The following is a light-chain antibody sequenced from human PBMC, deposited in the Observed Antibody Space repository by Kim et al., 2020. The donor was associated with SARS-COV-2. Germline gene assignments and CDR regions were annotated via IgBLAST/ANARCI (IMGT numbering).Light chain of an antibody. Sequence: SSELTQDPAVSVALGQTVRITCQGDSLRGYYASWYQQKPGQAPVLVIYGKNNRPSGIPDRFSGSSSGNTASLTITGAQAEDEADYYCKSRDSSSNHYVFGTGTKVTVL. J-gene: IGLJ1*01. CDR2: GKN. CDR3: KSRDSSSNHYV. V-gene: IGLV3-19*01. CDR1: SLRGYY.